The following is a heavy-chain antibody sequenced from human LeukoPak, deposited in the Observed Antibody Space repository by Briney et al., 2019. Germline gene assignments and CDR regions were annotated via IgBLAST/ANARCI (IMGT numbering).Heavy chain of an antibody. D-gene: IGHD3-10*01. V-gene: IGHV3-7*01. J-gene: IGHJ4*02. CDR3: ARTLFTSGSYYSDY. Sequence: PGGSLRLSCEASGFSFSTYWMSWVRQAPGKGLEWVANINNDGTEKYYVDSVEDRFTISRDDAKNSLYLQMNSLRAEDTAVYYCARTLFTSGSYYSDYWGQGTLVTVSS. CDR1: GFSFSTYW. CDR2: INNDGTEK.